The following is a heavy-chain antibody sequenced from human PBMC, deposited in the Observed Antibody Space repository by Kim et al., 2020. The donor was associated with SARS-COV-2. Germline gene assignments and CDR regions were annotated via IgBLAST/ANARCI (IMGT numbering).Heavy chain of an antibody. CDR2: IYYSGST. CDR3: ARVYYGSGSSNWFDP. V-gene: IGHV4-59*01. Sequence: SETLSLTCTVSGGSISSYYWSWIRQRPGKGLEWIGYIYYSGSTNYNPSLKSRVTISVDTSKNQFSLKLSSVTAADTAVYYCARVYYGSGSSNWFDPWGQGTLVTVSS. J-gene: IGHJ5*02. D-gene: IGHD3-10*01. CDR1: GGSISSYY.